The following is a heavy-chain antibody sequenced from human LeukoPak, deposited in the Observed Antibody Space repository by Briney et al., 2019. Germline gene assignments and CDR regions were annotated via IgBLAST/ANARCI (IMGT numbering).Heavy chain of an antibody. J-gene: IGHJ2*01. D-gene: IGHD5-12*01. Sequence: SETLSLTCTVSGGSITGYYWSWIRQSPGKGLEWIGYVYYTGSTNYNPSLKSRVTISVDTSKKHFSLNLSSVTASDTAVYYCARGGMSGYDPYWYFDLWGRGTLVTVSS. V-gene: IGHV4-59*01. CDR3: ARGGMSGYDPYWYFDL. CDR2: VYYTGST. CDR1: GGSITGYY.